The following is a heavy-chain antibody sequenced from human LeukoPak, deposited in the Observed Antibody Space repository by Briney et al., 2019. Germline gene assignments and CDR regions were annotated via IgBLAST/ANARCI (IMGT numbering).Heavy chain of an antibody. CDR2: ISGSGDST. Sequence: GGSLRLSCAASGFTFSNYAMPWVRQAPGKGLEWVSTISGSGDSTYYSDSVKGRFTISRDNSENTLYLQLNSLRAEDTAVYYCAKGGWGAVLDYWGQGTLVTVSP. V-gene: IGHV3-23*01. D-gene: IGHD3-16*01. CDR1: GFTFSNYA. J-gene: IGHJ4*02. CDR3: AKGGWGAVLDY.